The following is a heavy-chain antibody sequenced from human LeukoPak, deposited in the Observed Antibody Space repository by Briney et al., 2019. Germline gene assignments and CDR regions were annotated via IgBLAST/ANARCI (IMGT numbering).Heavy chain of an antibody. CDR3: ARGPTTTGRGDDYYYDSSGYYPY. Sequence: GGSLRLSCAASGFTLSSYWMHWVRQAPGKGLVWVSRINSDGSSTSYADSVKGRFTISRDNAKNTLYLQMNSLRAEDTAVYYCARGPTTTGRGDDYYYDSSGYYPYWGQGTLVTVSS. J-gene: IGHJ4*02. D-gene: IGHD3-22*01. V-gene: IGHV3-74*01. CDR1: GFTLSSYW. CDR2: INSDGSST.